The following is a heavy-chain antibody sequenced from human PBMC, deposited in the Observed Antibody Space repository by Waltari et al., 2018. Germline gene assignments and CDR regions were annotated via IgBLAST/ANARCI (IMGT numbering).Heavy chain of an antibody. V-gene: IGHV3-74*03. CDR1: GFRFSNYW. CDR2: ISNDESSM. CDR3: VRLAQRTYRSPVPGRHYYYGMDV. D-gene: IGHD3-10*01. Sequence: EEQLLESEGGLVQPGDSLRLSCAASGFRFSNYWMNWVRQAPGKGLVWVARISNDESSMTYADSVKCRFTISRDNAKNTLYLQMKRLRAEDTAVYYCVRLAQRTYRSPVPGRHYYYGMDVWGQGTTVTVSS. J-gene: IGHJ6*02.